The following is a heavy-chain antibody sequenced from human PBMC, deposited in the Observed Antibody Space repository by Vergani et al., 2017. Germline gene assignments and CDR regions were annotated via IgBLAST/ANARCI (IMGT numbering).Heavy chain of an antibody. CDR2: ISSSGSTI. CDR1: GFTFSDYY. D-gene: IGHD2-15*01. Sequence: QVQLVESGGGLVKPGGSLRLSCAASGFTFSDYYMSWIRQAPGKGLEWVSYISSSGSTIYYADSVKGRFTSSRDNAKNSLYLQMNSLRAEDTAVYYCASSHYGPGYCSGGSCYSEGDYWGQGTLVTVSS. V-gene: IGHV3-11*01. CDR3: ASSHYGPGYCSGGSCYSEGDY. J-gene: IGHJ4*02.